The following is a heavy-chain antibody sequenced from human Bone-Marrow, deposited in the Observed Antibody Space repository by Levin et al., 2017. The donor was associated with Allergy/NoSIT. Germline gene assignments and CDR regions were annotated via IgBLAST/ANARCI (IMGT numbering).Heavy chain of an antibody. CDR2: IYYNGST. Sequence: SQTLSLPCTVSGASIRSGAYYWRWVRQPPGQGLEWIGYIYYNGSTYFNPSLKSRVSISVDTSKNHFSLKLSSVTAADTAPYYCARVLAGFDGSAMAYDYWGRGSLVTVSS. D-gene: IGHD3-10*01. J-gene: IGHJ4*02. CDR1: GASIRSGAYY. CDR3: ARVLAGFDGSAMAYDY. V-gene: IGHV4-31*03.